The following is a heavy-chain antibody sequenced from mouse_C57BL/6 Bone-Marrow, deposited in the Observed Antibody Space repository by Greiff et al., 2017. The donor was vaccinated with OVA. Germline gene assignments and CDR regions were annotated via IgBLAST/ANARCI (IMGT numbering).Heavy chain of an antibody. J-gene: IGHJ2*01. CDR2: IRNKANNHAT. D-gene: IGHD2-10*01. CDR1: GFIFSDAW. V-gene: IGHV6-6*01. Sequence: EVMLVESGGGLVQPGGSMNLSCAASGFIFSDAWMDWVRQSPEKGLVWVAEIRNKANNHATYYAESVKGRFTISRDDSKGSVYLQMNSLRAEGTGIYYCTGLLLDYWGQGTTRTDSS. CDR3: TGLLLDY.